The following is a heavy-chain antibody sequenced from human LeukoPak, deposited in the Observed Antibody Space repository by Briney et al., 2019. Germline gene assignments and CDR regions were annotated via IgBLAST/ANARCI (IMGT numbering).Heavy chain of an antibody. CDR3: ATVRVYCSSTSCYFPLFDP. J-gene: IGHJ5*02. V-gene: IGHV1-24*01. D-gene: IGHD2-2*01. CDR1: GYTLTVLS. CDR2: FDPEDGET. Sequence: GASVKVSCKVSGYTLTVLSMHWVRQAPGKGLEWMGGFDPEDGETIYAQKFQGRVTMTEDTSTDTAYMELSSLRSEDTAVYYCATVRVYCSSTSCYFPLFDPWGQGTLVTVSS.